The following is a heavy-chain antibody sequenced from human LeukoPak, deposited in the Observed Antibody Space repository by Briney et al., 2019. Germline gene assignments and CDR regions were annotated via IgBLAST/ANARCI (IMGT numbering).Heavy chain of an antibody. Sequence: GGSLRLSCAASGFTFSSYEMHWVRQAPGKWLEWVSYISSSGSTIYYADSVKGRFTISRDNAKHSLYLQMNSLRAEDTAVYYCAKGRGWELLVPLDYWGQGTLVTVSS. J-gene: IGHJ4*02. V-gene: IGHV3-48*03. CDR3: AKGRGWELLVPLDY. D-gene: IGHD1-26*01. CDR2: ISSSGSTI. CDR1: GFTFSSYE.